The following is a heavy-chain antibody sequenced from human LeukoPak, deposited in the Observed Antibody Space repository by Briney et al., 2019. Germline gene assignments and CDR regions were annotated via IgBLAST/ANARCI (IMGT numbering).Heavy chain of an antibody. J-gene: IGHJ4*02. Sequence: PSETLSLTCAVSGVSISSYYWSWIRQPPGKGLEWIGYIYYCGSTNYNPSLKSRVTISVDTSKNQFSLKLSSVTAADTAVYCCARDYCSGGSCYWDYWGQGTLVTVSS. CDR3: ARDYCSGGSCYWDY. D-gene: IGHD2-15*01. V-gene: IGHV4-59*01. CDR2: IYYCGST. CDR1: GVSISSYY.